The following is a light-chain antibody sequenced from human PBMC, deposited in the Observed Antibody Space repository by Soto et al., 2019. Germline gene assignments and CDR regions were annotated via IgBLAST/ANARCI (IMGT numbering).Light chain of an antibody. CDR1: SSDAGDYEH. CDR3: YSTADRSTYYV. J-gene: IGLJ1*01. V-gene: IGLV2-11*01. Sequence: QSVLTQPRSVSGSPGQSVTISCTGTSSDAGDYEHVSWYQQHPGKATKLVIYEVNKRPSGVPDRCSGSKFGNTASLTISGLQAEDDADYHSYSTADRSTYYVFGTGTKLTVL. CDR2: EVN.